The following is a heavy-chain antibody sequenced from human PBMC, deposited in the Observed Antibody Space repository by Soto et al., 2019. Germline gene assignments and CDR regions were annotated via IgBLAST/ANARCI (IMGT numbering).Heavy chain of an antibody. Sequence: ESLKISCQASGYIFSYYWIAWVRQTPGRCLEWLWIIYPEDSDTKYSPSFQGRVTMSVDKSINTAYLQWTSLKASDTAIYYCARHLGPTNGYSSSPIPDSYYYYGMDVWGQGTTVTVSS. CDR1: GYIFSYYW. CDR3: ARHLGPTNGYSSSPIPDSYYYYGMDV. CDR2: IYPEDSDT. V-gene: IGHV5-51*01. D-gene: IGHD6-6*01. J-gene: IGHJ6*02.